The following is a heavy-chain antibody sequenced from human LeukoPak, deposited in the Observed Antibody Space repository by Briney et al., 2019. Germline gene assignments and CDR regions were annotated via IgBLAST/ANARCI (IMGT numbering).Heavy chain of an antibody. J-gene: IGHJ4*02. CDR2: IIPIFGTA. V-gene: IGHV1-69*05. Sequence: SVKVSCKASGGTFSSYAISWVRQAPGQGLEWMGGIIPIFGTANYAQKFQGRVTITTDESTSTAYMELSSLRSEDTAVYYCARGSYYYDSSGYYPFDYWGPGTLVTVSS. CDR3: ARGSYYYDSSGYYPFDY. D-gene: IGHD3-22*01. CDR1: GGTFSSYA.